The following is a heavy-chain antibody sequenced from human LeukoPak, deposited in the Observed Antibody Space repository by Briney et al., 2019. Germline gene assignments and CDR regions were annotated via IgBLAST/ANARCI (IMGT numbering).Heavy chain of an antibody. CDR1: GGSISSYY. CDR2: IYYSGST. Sequence: SETLSLTCTVSGGSISSYYWSWIRQPPGKGLEWIGYIYYSGSTNYNPSLKSRVTISVDTSKNQFSLKLSSVTAADTAVYYCARIAGDYYDNSGYYPNWFDPWGQGTLVTVSS. CDR3: ARIAGDYYDNSGYYPNWFDP. D-gene: IGHD3-22*01. J-gene: IGHJ5*02. V-gene: IGHV4-59*01.